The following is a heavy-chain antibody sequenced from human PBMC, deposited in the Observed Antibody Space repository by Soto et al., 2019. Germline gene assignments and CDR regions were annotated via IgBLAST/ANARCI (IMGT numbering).Heavy chain of an antibody. J-gene: IGHJ4*02. CDR2: ISPTCGST. D-gene: IGHD5-12*01. CDR3: AKCKRGIVPTIGGCFDS. Sequence: EVQLLESGGGWVQPGGSLRLCCAGSGYTHTFNTDAMSWVRQAPGKWLEWVAGISPTCGSTYYADSVKGRFTIARENSKETLFLQMSSLRVEDAAVYFCAKCKRGIVPTIGGCFDSWRLGTLVTVSS. V-gene: IGHV3-23*01. CDR1: GYTHTFNTDA.